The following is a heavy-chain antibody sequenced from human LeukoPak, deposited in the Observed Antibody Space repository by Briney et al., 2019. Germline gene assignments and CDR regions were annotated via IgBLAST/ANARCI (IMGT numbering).Heavy chain of an antibody. D-gene: IGHD4-17*01. CDR3: ARELISTVTTPTWFAP. V-gene: IGHV3-48*03. CDR2: ISDSGSFI. J-gene: IGHJ5*02. Sequence: HPGGSLRLSCATSGFTFSNYEMTWVRQAPGKGLEWISYISDSGSFIDYADSVQGRFTISRDNAKSSLYLQMNSLRAEDTAMYYCARELISTVTTPTWFAPWGQGNLVTVSS. CDR1: GFTFSNYE.